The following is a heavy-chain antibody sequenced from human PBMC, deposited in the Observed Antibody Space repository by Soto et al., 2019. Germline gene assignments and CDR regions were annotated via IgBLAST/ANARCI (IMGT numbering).Heavy chain of an antibody. CDR2: IYYTGTT. Sequence: PSETLSLTCTVSGGSINNFYWSWIRQPLGKGPEWIGFIYYTGTTGYNPSLTGRVTISVDRSKNQFSLTLNSVTAADTAVYYCARGFFYFDHWGPGTLVTVSS. D-gene: IGHD3-3*01. CDR1: GGSINNFY. J-gene: IGHJ4*02. V-gene: IGHV4-59*01. CDR3: ARGFFYFDH.